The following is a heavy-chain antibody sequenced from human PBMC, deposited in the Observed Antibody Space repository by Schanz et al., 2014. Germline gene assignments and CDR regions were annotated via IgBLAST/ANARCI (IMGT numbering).Heavy chain of an antibody. V-gene: IGHV3-30*18. CDR3: AKEESPPSLVDY. Sequence: VQLVESGGGLLQPGGSLRLSCAASGFTVSSNYMSWVRQAPGKGLEWVAAISYDGSNQYYTDSVKGRFTVSRDNSKNTVYLQMNSLRAEDTAVYYCAKEESPPSLVDYWGQGTLVTVSS. CDR2: ISYDGSNQ. CDR1: GFTVSSNY. J-gene: IGHJ4*02.